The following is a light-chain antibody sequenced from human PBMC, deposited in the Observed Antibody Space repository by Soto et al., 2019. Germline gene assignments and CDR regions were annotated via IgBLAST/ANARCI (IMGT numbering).Light chain of an antibody. Sequence: IQIPPSPSTLSASLGSRVTITCRASQSISSWLAWYQQKPGKAPKLLIYDASSLESGVTSRLSGSGAGTEVTLTISSMQHDDFATYYCQQYNSYSEAFGQGTKVDIK. J-gene: IGKJ1*01. V-gene: IGKV1-5*01. CDR1: QSISSW. CDR2: DAS. CDR3: QQYNSYSEA.